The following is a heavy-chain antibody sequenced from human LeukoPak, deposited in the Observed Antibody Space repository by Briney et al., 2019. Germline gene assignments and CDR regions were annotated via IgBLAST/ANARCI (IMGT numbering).Heavy chain of an antibody. CDR2: ISGDGGST. Sequence: PGGSLRLSCAASGFTFDDYAMHWVRQAPGKGLEWVSLISGDGGSTYYADSVKGRFTISRDNSKNSLYLQMNSLRTEDTALYYCAKIYSSSWYNAFDIWGQGTMVTVSS. D-gene: IGHD6-13*01. V-gene: IGHV3-43*02. J-gene: IGHJ3*02. CDR3: AKIYSSSWYNAFDI. CDR1: GFTFDDYA.